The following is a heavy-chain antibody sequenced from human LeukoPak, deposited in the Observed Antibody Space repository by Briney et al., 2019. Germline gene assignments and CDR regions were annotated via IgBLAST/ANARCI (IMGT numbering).Heavy chain of an antibody. V-gene: IGHV1-8*01. Sequence: ASVKVSCKASGYTFISYDINWVRQATGQGLEWMGWMSPNSGNTGYAQKFQGRITMTKSTSISTAYMELSDQESEDTAVYYCARTPPDYGIDYWGQGTLVTVSS. CDR2: MSPNSGNT. CDR1: GYTFISYD. CDR3: ARTPPDYGIDY. J-gene: IGHJ4*02. D-gene: IGHD4-17*01.